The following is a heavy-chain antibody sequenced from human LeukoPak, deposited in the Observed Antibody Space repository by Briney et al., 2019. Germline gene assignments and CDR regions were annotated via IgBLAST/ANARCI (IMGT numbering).Heavy chain of an antibody. CDR3: ARVPRYCSSTSCPSGDYYGMDV. V-gene: IGHV1-18*04. D-gene: IGHD2-2*01. CDR2: ISAYNGNT. CDR1: GYTFTSYG. J-gene: IGHJ6*04. Sequence: ASVKVSCKASGYTFTSYGISWVRQAPGQGLEWMGWISAYNGNTNYAQKLQGRVTMTTDTSTSTAYMELRSLRSDDTAVYYCARVPRYCSSTSCPSGDYYGMDVWGKGTTVTVPS.